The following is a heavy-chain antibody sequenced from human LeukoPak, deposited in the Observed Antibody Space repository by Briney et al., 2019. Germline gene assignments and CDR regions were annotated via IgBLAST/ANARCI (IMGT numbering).Heavy chain of an antibody. Sequence: SETLSLTCTVSGGSISSYYWSWIRQPPGKGLEWIGYIYYSGSTNYNPSLKSRVTISVDTSKNQFSLKLSSVTAADTAVYYCASCGARTGYFQHWGQGTLVTVSS. V-gene: IGHV4-59*01. J-gene: IGHJ1*01. D-gene: IGHD3-10*01. CDR3: ASCGARTGYFQH. CDR2: IYYSGST. CDR1: GGSISSYY.